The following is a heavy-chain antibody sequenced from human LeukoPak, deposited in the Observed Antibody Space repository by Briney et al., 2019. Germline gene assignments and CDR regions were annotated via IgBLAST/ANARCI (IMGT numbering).Heavy chain of an antibody. CDR2: ISSNGIDK. CDR1: GFPFSNYG. J-gene: IGHJ4*02. Sequence: GGSLRLSCAASGFPFSNYGMHWVRQAPGKGLEWVAVISSNGIDKYYADSVKGRFTISRDNSKNTLYLQMSSLRAEDTAVYYCARDKGREGDYWGQGNLVTVSS. CDR3: ARDKGREGDY. V-gene: IGHV3-30*03.